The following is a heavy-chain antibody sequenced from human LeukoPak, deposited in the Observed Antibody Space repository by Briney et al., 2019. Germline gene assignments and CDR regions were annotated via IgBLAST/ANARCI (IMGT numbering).Heavy chain of an antibody. Sequence: GGSLRLSCAASGFTFSSYAVGWVRQPPGKGLEWVSVIGVSGTSRYYADSVKDRFTISRDNSKSTLYLQMNRLRVEDTAVYYCAKEAPGHFDLWGRGTLATVSS. CDR1: GFTFSSYA. V-gene: IGHV3-23*01. CDR2: IGVSGTSR. J-gene: IGHJ2*01. CDR3: AKEAPGHFDL.